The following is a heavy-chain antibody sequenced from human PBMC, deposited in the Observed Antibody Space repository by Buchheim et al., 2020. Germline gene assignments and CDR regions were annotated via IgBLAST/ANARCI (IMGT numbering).Heavy chain of an antibody. CDR2: INPNSAGP. Sequence: QVQLVQSGAEVKKPGASVKASCKASGYTFTGYYMHWVRQAPGQGLEWMGWINPNSAGPNYAQKFQGRVTMTRDTSISTAYMELSRLRSDDTAVYYCARGFKGGYSYGCGYWGQGTL. CDR3: ARGFKGGYSYGCGY. CDR1: GYTFTGYY. V-gene: IGHV1-2*02. J-gene: IGHJ4*02. D-gene: IGHD5-18*01.